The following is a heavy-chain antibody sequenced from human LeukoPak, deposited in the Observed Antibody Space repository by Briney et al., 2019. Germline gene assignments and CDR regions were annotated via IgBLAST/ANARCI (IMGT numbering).Heavy chain of an antibody. D-gene: IGHD6-19*01. V-gene: IGHV4-30-4*01. J-gene: IGHJ4*02. CDR1: GGSISSGDYH. Sequence: SETLSLTCTVSGGSISSGDYHWRWIRQPRGKGLEWIGYIFYSGNTYFNPSLKSRVTISVDTSKNQFSLKLSSVTAADTAVYYCARGTVAGTDDYWGQGTLVTVSS. CDR2: IFYSGNT. CDR3: ARGTVAGTDDY.